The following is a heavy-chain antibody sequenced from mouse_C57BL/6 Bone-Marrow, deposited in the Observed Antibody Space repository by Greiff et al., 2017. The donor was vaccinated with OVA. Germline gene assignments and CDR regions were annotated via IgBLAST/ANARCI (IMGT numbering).Heavy chain of an antibody. CDR1: GYTFTSYW. Sequence: QVQLQQPGTELVKPGASVKLYCKASGYTFTSYWMHWVKQRPGQGLEWIGNINPSNGGTNYNEKFKSKATLTVDKSSSTAYMQLSSLTSEDSAVYYCARARLRREYAMDYWGQGTSVTVSS. V-gene: IGHV1-53*01. CDR3: ARARLRREYAMDY. D-gene: IGHD2-2*01. J-gene: IGHJ4*01. CDR2: INPSNGGT.